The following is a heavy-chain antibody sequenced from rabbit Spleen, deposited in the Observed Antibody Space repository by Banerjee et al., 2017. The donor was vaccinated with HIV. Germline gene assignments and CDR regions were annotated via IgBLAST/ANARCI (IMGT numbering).Heavy chain of an antibody. CDR3: ARDLVAVIGWNFNL. J-gene: IGHJ4*01. CDR2: IEGGSSAFS. V-gene: IGHV1S45*01. CDR1: GFSFSDRDV. D-gene: IGHD1-1*01. Sequence: QEQLVESGGGLVQPEGSLTLSCTASGFSFSDRDVMCWVRQAPGKGLEWIACIEGGSSAFSYFANWAKGRFTISKTSSTTVTLQMTSLTAADTATYFCARDLVAVIGWNFNLWGPGTLVTVS.